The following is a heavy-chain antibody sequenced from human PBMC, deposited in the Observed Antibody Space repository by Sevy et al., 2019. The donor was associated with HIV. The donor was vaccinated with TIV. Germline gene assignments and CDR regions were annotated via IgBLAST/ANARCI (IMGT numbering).Heavy chain of an antibody. J-gene: IGHJ4*02. CDR1: GDSISSYY. V-gene: IGHV4-59*01. CDR3: ARVGPRPNSGNSFHH. D-gene: IGHD3-22*01. Sequence: SETLSLTCTVSGDSISSYYWTWIRQPPGKGLEWIAYIYHRGNFNYNPSLKSRVTISVDTSKYQFSLKMSSVTAADTAVYYCARVGPRPNSGNSFHHWGRGTLVTVSS. CDR2: IYHRGNF.